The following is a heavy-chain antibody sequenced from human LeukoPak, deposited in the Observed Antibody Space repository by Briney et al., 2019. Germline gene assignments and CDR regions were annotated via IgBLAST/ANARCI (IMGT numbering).Heavy chain of an antibody. CDR2: ISSSSSYI. V-gene: IGHV3-21*01. J-gene: IGHJ1*01. CDR3: ASEPDYRDSSGVAVGFQH. CDR1: GFTFSSYS. D-gene: IGHD3-22*01. Sequence: PGGSLRLSCAASGFTFSSYSMNWVRQAPGKGLEWVSSISSSSSYIYYADSVKGRFTISRDNAKNSLYLQMNSLRAEDTAVSYCASEPDYRDSSGVAVGFQHWGQGTLVTVSS.